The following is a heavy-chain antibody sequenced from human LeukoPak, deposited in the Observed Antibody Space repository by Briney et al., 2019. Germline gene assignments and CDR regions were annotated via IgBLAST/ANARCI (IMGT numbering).Heavy chain of an antibody. V-gene: IGHV4-34*01. CDR1: GGSFSGYY. Sequence: PSETLSLTCAVYGGSFSGYYWSWIRQPPGKGLEWTGEINHSGSTNYNPSLKSRVTISVDTSKNQFSLKLSSVAAADTAVYYCVGSTDEGIAARQGFDPWGQGTLVTVSS. D-gene: IGHD6-6*01. CDR3: VGSTDEGIAARQGFDP. CDR2: INHSGST. J-gene: IGHJ5*02.